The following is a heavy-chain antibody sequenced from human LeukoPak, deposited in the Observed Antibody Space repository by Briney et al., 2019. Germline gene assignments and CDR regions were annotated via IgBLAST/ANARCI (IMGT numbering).Heavy chain of an antibody. V-gene: IGHV1-46*01. CDR1: GYTFTSYY. J-gene: IGHJ4*02. CDR2: INPSGGST. D-gene: IGHD6-19*01. CDR3: ARVAVAGGGFIDY. Sequence: GASVKVSCKASGYTFTSYYMHGVRQAPGQGLDGMGIINPSGGSTSYAQKFQGRVTMTRDMSTSTVYMEPSSLRSEDTAVYYCARVAVAGGGFIDYWGQGTLVTVSS.